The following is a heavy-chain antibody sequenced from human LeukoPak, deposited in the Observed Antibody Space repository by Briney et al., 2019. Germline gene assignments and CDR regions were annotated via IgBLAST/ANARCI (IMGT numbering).Heavy chain of an antibody. V-gene: IGHV1-2*02. CDR1: GYTFTGYY. CDR2: INPNSGGT. CDR3: ARGPTKLRAFTWFDP. Sequence: ASVKVSCKASGYTFTGYYMHWVRQAPGQGLEWMGWINPNSGGTNYAQKFQGRVTMTRDTSISTAYMELSGLRSDDTAVYYCARGPTKLRAFTWFDPWGQGTLVTVSS. J-gene: IGHJ5*02. D-gene: IGHD2-15*01.